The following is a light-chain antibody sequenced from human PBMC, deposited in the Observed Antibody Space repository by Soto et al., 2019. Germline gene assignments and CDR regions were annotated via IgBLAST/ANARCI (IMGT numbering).Light chain of an antibody. CDR2: FGS. Sequence: EIVMTHSPLTVPVTRGEPASISCRSSQSLLYNNTYNYLDWYVQKPGQSPQLLIYFGSNRAPGVPDRFSGSGSGTDFTLKINRVEAEDVGTYYCMQALQSLNVGQGTRLEIK. V-gene: IGKV2-28*01. CDR1: QSLLYNNTYNY. J-gene: IGKJ5*01. CDR3: MQALQSLN.